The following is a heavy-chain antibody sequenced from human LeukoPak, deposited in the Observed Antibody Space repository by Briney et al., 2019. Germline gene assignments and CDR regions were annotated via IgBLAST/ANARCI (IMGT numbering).Heavy chain of an antibody. CDR2: IYHSGST. D-gene: IGHD6-19*01. CDR1: GGSISSYY. V-gene: IGHV4-38-2*02. CDR3: ARGIAVATDYYMDV. J-gene: IGHJ6*03. Sequence: SETLSLTCTVSGGSISSYYWGWIRQPPGKGLEWIGSIYHSGSTYYNPSLKSRVTISVDTSKNQFSLKLSSVTAADTAVYYCARGIAVATDYYMDVWGKGTTVTVSS.